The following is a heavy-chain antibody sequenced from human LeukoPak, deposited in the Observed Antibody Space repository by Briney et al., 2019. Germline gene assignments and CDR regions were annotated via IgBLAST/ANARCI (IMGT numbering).Heavy chain of an antibody. CDR3: ARDCDLSSGWLDSFDI. J-gene: IGHJ3*02. V-gene: IGHV4-30-2*01. CDR1: GGSISSGGYY. CDR2: IYHSGST. D-gene: IGHD6-19*01. Sequence: SETLSLTCTVSGGSISSGGYYWSWIRQPPGKGLEWIGYIYHSGSTYYNPSLKSRVTISVDRSKNQFSLKLSSVTAADTAVYYCARDCDLSSGWLDSFDIWGQGTMVTVSS.